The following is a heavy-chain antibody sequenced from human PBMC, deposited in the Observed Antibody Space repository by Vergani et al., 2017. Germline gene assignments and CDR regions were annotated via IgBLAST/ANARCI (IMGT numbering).Heavy chain of an antibody. J-gene: IGHJ6*02. D-gene: IGHD2-15*01. CDR1: GYTFTSYG. V-gene: IGHV1-18*01. Sequence: QVQLVQSGAEVKKPGASVKVSCKASGYTFTSYGISWVRQAPGQGLEWMGWISAYNGNTNYAQKLQGRVTMTTDTSTSTAYMELRSLRSDDTAVYYCARDWDPPPLYCSGGSCRPELGNDYGMDVWGQGTTVTVSS. CDR2: ISAYNGNT. CDR3: ARDWDPPPLYCSGGSCRPELGNDYGMDV.